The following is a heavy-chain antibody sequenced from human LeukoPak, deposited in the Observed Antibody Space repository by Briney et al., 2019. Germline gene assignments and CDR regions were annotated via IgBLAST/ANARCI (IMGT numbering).Heavy chain of an antibody. V-gene: IGHV3-23*01. CDR1: GFTFRSYV. Sequence: GGSLRLSCAASGFTFRSYVGTWVRQAPGKGLEWVSAISGSGGSTYYADSVKGRFTISRDNSKNTLYLQMNSLRAEDTAVYYCANEGGNMLRGDLDYWGQGTLVTVSS. CDR2: ISGSGGST. D-gene: IGHD3-10*01. CDR3: ANEGGNMLRGDLDY. J-gene: IGHJ4*02.